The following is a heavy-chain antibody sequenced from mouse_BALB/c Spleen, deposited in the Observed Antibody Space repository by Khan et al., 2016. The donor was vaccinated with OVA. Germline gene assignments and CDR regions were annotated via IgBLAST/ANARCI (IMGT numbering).Heavy chain of an antibody. V-gene: IGHV1S41*01. J-gene: IGHJ4*01. Sequence: DLVKPGASVKLSCKASGYTFTSYWINWIQQRPGQGLEWIGRIAPGSGSSSYTEMFKGKATLPLDPSSSPAYIQLRSLSSEDSAVYFCARENYYGRTCYAMDYWDQGTSVTVSS. CDR2: IAPGSGSS. CDR1: GYTFTSYW. D-gene: IGHD1-1*01. CDR3: ARENYYGRTCYAMDY.